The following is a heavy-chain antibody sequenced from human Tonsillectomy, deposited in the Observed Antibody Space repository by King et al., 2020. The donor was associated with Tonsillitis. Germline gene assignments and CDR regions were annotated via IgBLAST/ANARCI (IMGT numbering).Heavy chain of an antibody. J-gene: IGHJ6*02. Sequence: VQLVESGGGLVKPGGSLRLSCAASGFTFSDYYMSWIRQAPGKGLEWVSYISSSGSTIYYADSVKGRFTISRDNAKNSLYLQMNSLRAEDTAVSYCVRDRGLAYCGGDCYSHYYYGMDVWGQGTTVTVSS. D-gene: IGHD2-21*02. CDR3: VRDRGLAYCGGDCYSHYYYGMDV. V-gene: IGHV3-11*01. CDR2: ISSSGSTI. CDR1: GFTFSDYY.